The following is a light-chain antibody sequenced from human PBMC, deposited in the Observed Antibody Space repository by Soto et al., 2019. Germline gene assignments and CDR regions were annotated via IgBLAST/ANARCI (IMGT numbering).Light chain of an antibody. CDR1: DSDIGAYNY. Sequence: QSALTQPPSASGSPGQSVTISCTGTDSDIGAYNYVSWYQQYPGKAPKLMIYEVTKRPSGVPDRISGSKSGNTASLTISGLQTEDEADYYCSSYAGIPWLFGGGTKLTVL. V-gene: IGLV2-8*01. CDR2: EVT. CDR3: SSYAGIPWL. J-gene: IGLJ3*02.